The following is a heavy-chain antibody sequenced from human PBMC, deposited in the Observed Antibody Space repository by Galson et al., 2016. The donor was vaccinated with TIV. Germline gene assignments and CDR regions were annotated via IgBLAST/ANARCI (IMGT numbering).Heavy chain of an antibody. J-gene: IGHJ6*02. CDR2: INTYNGDT. V-gene: IGHV1-18*01. CDR1: GYIFTSEG. Sequence: SVKVSCKASGYIFTSEGISWVRQAPGQGLEWMGWINTYNGDTNYTQKLQGRVTIATDTSTSTAYMELRSLRSDDTAVYYCARDVSHGLDVWGQGTTVTVSS. CDR3: ARDVSHGLDV.